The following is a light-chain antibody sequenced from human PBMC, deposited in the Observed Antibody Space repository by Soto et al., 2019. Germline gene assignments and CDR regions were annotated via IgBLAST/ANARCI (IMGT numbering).Light chain of an antibody. CDR3: CSYAGSTSLL. Sequence: QSALTQSASVSGSPGQSITISCTGTSSDVGSYNLVSWYQQHPDKAPKLMIYEDTKRPSGVSNRFSGSKSGNTASLTLSGLQAEDEADYYCCSYAGSTSLLFGGGTKLTVL. J-gene: IGLJ2*01. CDR1: SSDVGSYNL. V-gene: IGLV2-23*02. CDR2: EDT.